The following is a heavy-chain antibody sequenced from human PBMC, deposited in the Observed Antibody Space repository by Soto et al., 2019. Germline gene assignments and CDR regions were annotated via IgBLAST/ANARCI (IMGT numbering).Heavy chain of an antibody. J-gene: IGHJ6*02. CDR1: GDSMSDNTYH. Sequence: SETLSLTCTVSGDSMSDNTYHWDWIRQPPGKGLEWIGTIYYSGATHYNASLKSRVTISVDTSKNQVSLNLASVTAADTAVYYCATQGFGTLHGLVDVWGQGTTVTVSS. CDR2: IYYSGAT. D-gene: IGHD1-7*01. CDR3: ATQGFGTLHGLVDV. V-gene: IGHV4-39*01.